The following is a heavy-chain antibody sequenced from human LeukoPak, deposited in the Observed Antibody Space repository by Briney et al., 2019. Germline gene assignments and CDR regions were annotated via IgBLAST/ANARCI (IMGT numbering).Heavy chain of an antibody. J-gene: IGHJ5*02. CDR1: GGSISSYY. V-gene: IGHV4-59*12. Sequence: SETLSLTCTVSGGSISSYYWSWIRQPPGKGLEWIGYIYYSGSTNYNPSLKSRVTISVDTSKNQFSLKLSSVTAADTAVYYCASFGQGPGETAGAWNWFDPWGQGTLVTVSS. D-gene: IGHD6-13*01. CDR3: ASFGQGPGETAGAWNWFDP. CDR2: IYYSGST.